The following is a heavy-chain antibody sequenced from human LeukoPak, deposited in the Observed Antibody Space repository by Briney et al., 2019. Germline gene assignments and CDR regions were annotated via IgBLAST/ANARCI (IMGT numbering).Heavy chain of an antibody. Sequence: ASVKVSCKASGYTFTNNFMHWVRQAPGQGLEWMGWINPNSGGTNYAQKFQGRVTMTRDTSISTAYMELSRLRSDDTAVYYCARDRLLSNSGSYGYWGQGTLVTVSS. CDR3: ARDRLLSNSGSYGY. CDR1: GYTFTNNF. D-gene: IGHD1-26*01. CDR2: INPNSGGT. V-gene: IGHV1-2*02. J-gene: IGHJ4*02.